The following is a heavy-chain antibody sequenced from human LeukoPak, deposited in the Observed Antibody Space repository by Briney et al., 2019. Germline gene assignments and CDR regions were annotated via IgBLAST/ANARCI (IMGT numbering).Heavy chain of an antibody. V-gene: IGHV3-48*03. CDR1: GFTFSSYG. D-gene: IGHD6-19*01. CDR3: ARDSAVAGFYYYYYMDV. J-gene: IGHJ6*03. Sequence: PGGSLRLSCAASGFTFSSYGMNWVRQAPGKGLEWVSYISSSGSTIYYADSVKGRFTIPRDNAKNSLYLQMNSLRAEDTAVYYCARDSAVAGFYYYYYMDVWGKGTTVTISS. CDR2: ISSSGSTI.